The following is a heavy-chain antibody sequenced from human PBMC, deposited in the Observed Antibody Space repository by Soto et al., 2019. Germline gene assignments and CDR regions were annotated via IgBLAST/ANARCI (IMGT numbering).Heavy chain of an antibody. J-gene: IGHJ5*02. CDR2: IYYSGST. V-gene: IGHV4-59*01. Sequence: TSETLSLTCTVSGGSISSYYWSWIRQPPGKGLEWIGYIYYSGSTNYNPSLKSRVTISVDTSKNQFPLKLSSVTAADTAVYYCARAGRWLETIRRNFWWFDPWGQGTLVTVSS. D-gene: IGHD3-3*01. CDR1: GGSISSYY. CDR3: ARAGRWLETIRRNFWWFDP.